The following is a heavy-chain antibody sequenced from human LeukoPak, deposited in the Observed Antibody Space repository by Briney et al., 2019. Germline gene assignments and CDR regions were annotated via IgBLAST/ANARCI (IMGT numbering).Heavy chain of an antibody. CDR1: GFTFSSYW. Sequence: GGSLRLSCAASGFTFSSYWMDWVRQTPGKGLVWVSRINSDGSTTTYADSVKGRFTISRDNAKNTLYLQMNSLRDEDTAVYYCTRGGVDYWGQGTLVTVSS. V-gene: IGHV3-74*01. CDR2: INSDGSTT. D-gene: IGHD3-10*01. CDR3: TRGGVDY. J-gene: IGHJ4*02.